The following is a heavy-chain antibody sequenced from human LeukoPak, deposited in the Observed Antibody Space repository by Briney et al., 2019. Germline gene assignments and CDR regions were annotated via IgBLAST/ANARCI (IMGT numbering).Heavy chain of an antibody. CDR2: IHYSGTT. Sequence: NPSETLSLTCTVSGGSISSYYWSWIRQPPGKGLEWIGYIHYSGTTNYNPSLKSRVTISVDTSKNQFSLKLSSVTAADTAVYFCARVSWSPGTSYYYMDVWGKGTTVTVSS. D-gene: IGHD1-1*01. J-gene: IGHJ6*03. CDR3: ARVSWSPGTSYYYMDV. V-gene: IGHV4-59*01. CDR1: GGSISSYY.